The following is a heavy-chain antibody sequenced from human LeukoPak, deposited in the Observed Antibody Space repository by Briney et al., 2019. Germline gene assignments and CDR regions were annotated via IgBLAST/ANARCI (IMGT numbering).Heavy chain of an antibody. Sequence: PSETLSLTCTVSGGSISDYYWSWIRQPPGKGLEWIGYIYYSGSANYDPSLKSRVTISVDTSKNQFSLNLTSVTAADTAVYYCAVSRRWFDPWGQGTLVTVSS. J-gene: IGHJ5*02. CDR3: AVSRRWFDP. CDR2: IYYSGSA. CDR1: GGSISDYY. V-gene: IGHV4-59*01.